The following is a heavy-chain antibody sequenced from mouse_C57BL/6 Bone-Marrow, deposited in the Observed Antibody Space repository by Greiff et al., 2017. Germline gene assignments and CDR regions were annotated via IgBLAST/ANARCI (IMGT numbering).Heavy chain of an antibody. D-gene: IGHD1-1*01. CDR1: GYTFTSYW. CDR2: IYPGNSDT. V-gene: IGHV1-5*01. CDR3: AHYGSSFYCDY. J-gene: IGHJ2*01. Sequence: VQLQQSGTVLARPGASVKMSCKTSGYTFTSYWMHWVKQRPGQGLAWIGAIYPGNSDTSYNQKFKGKAKLTAVTSASTAYMELSSLTNEDSAVYYCAHYGSSFYCDYWGQGTTLTVSS.